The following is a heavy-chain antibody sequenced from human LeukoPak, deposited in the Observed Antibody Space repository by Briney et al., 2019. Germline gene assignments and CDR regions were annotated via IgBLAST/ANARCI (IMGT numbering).Heavy chain of an antibody. Sequence: ASVKVSCKASGYTFTSYAMNWVRQAPGQGLEWMGGIIPIFGTANYAQKFQGRVTITADESTSTAYMELSSLRSEDTAVYYCATHSSGYYLFDYWGQGTLVTVSS. J-gene: IGHJ4*02. CDR1: GYTFTSYA. V-gene: IGHV1-69*13. CDR3: ATHSSGYYLFDY. CDR2: IIPIFGTA. D-gene: IGHD3-22*01.